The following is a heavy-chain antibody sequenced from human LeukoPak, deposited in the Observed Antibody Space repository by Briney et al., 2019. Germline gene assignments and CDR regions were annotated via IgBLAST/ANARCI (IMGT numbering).Heavy chain of an antibody. V-gene: IGHV4-39*01. CDR2: IFYSGNT. Sequence: SETLSLTCTVSGGSVSSSSYYWGWIRQPPGKGLEWIGSIFYSGNTYYNPSLESRVTISVDTSKNQFSLKLSSVTAADTAVYYCARHLQHGFDLWGRGTLVTVSS. J-gene: IGHJ2*01. CDR3: ARHLQHGFDL. CDR1: GGSVSSSSYY. D-gene: IGHD2-2*01.